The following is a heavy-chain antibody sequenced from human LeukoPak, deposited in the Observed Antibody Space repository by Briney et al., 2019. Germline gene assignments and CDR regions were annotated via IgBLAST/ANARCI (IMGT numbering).Heavy chain of an antibody. J-gene: IGHJ5*02. CDR1: GGSISSYY. V-gene: IGHV4-4*09. D-gene: IGHD2-2*02. CDR2: IYTSGST. CDR3: ARAGYCSSTSCYKLRYWFDP. Sequence: SETLSLTCTVSGGSISSYYWSWTRQPPGKGLEWIGYIYTSGSTNYNPSLKSRVTISVDTSKNQFSLKLSSVTAADTAVYYCARAGYCSSTSCYKLRYWFDPWGQGTLVTASS.